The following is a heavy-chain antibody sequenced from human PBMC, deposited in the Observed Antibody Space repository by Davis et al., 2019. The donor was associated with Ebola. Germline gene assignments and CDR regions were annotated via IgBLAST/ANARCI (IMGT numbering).Heavy chain of an antibody. CDR2: IRSKANSYAT. J-gene: IGHJ4*02. D-gene: IGHD3-22*01. Sequence: GESLKISCAASWFTFSGSAMHWVRQASGKGLEWVGRIRSKANSYATAYAASVKGRFTISRDDSKNTAYLQMNSLKTEDTAVYYCTSRRDSSGYPFDYWGQGTLVTVSS. V-gene: IGHV3-73*01. CDR1: WFTFSGSA. CDR3: TSRRDSSGYPFDY.